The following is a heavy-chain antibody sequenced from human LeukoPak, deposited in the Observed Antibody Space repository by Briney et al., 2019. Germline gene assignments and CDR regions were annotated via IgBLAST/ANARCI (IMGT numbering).Heavy chain of an antibody. Sequence: ASVKVSCRASGYTFTGYYMHWVRQAPGQGLEWMGWINPNSGGTNYAQKFQGRVTMTRDTSISTAYMELSRLRSDDTAVYYCASYDFWSGHAFDIWGQGTMVTVSS. CDR1: GYTFTGYY. CDR3: ASYDFWSGHAFDI. CDR2: INPNSGGT. V-gene: IGHV1-2*02. J-gene: IGHJ3*02. D-gene: IGHD3-3*01.